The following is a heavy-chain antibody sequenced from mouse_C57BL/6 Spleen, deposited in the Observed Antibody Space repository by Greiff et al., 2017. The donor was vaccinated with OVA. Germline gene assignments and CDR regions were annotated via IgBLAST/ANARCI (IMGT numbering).Heavy chain of an antibody. CDR3: ARQGDYYAMDY. CDR1: GYTFTSYW. CDR2: IYPGSGST. V-gene: IGHV1-55*01. J-gene: IGHJ4*01. Sequence: QVQLQQPGAELVKPGASVKMSCKASGYTFTSYWITWVKQRPGQGLEWIGDIYPGSGSTNYNEKFKSKATLSVDTSSSTAYMQLSSLTSEDSAVYYCARQGDYYAMDYWGQGTSVTVSS.